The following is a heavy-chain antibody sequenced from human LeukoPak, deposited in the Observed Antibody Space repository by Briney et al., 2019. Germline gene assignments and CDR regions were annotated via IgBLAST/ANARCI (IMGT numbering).Heavy chain of an antibody. J-gene: IGHJ4*02. D-gene: IGHD6-19*01. V-gene: IGHV3-7*01. Sequence: GGSLRPSFAGSGFTFSTFWMHWVRQAPGKGLEWVAEIKQDGSQRTYGDSVKGRFTISRDNAKNSVHLQMNSLRVEDRGVYYCVGGSGWIFEKWGQGALVTVSS. CDR2: IKQDGSQR. CDR3: VGGSGWIFEK. CDR1: GFTFSTFW.